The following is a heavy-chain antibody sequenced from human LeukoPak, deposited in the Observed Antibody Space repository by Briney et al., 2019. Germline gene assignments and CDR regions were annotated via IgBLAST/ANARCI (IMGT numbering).Heavy chain of an antibody. J-gene: IGHJ4*02. CDR1: RFTFSSYA. Sequence: GGSLRLSCAASRFTFSSYAVHWVRQAPGKGLEWVAVISYDGSNKYYADSVKGRFTISRDNSKNTLYLQMNSLRAEDTAVYYCASNYYDRTYFDYWGQGTLVTVSS. CDR3: ASNYYDRTYFDY. D-gene: IGHD3-22*01. V-gene: IGHV3-30-3*01. CDR2: ISYDGSNK.